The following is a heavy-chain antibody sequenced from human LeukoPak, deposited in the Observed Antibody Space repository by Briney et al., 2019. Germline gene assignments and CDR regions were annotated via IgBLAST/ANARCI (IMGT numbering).Heavy chain of an antibody. D-gene: IGHD2-15*01. Sequence: PSETLSLTCTVSGGPISSSFYNCAWIRQSPGKGLEWIGSMSYSGNTYYNPSLKSRVSMPVDASNSQFSLRLRSVTAADTAIYYCARDRSPFYYYFMDVWGKGTTVSVSS. CDR1: GGPISSSFYN. CDR3: ARDRSPFYYYFMDV. V-gene: IGHV4-39*02. CDR2: MSYSGNT. J-gene: IGHJ6*03.